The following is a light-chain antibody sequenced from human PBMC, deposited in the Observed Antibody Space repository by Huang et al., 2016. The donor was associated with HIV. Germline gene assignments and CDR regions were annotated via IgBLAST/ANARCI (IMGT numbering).Light chain of an antibody. CDR3: QQRSNWPPLT. V-gene: IGKV3-11*01. CDR1: QIISNY. J-gene: IGKJ4*01. CDR2: DAS. Sequence: EIVLTQSPATLSLSPGERATLSCRASQIISNYLAWYQQKPGQAPRLLIYDASNRATGIPARFSGSGSVTDFTLTISSLEPEDFAIYYCQQRSNWPPLTFGGGTKVEIK.